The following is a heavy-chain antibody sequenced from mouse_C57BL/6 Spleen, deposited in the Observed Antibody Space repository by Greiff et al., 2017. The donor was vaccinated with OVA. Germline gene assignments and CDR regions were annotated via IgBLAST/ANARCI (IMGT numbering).Heavy chain of an antibody. Sequence: VQLQQSGPELVKPWASVKISCKASGYTFTDYYMNWVKQSHGKSLEWIGDINPNNGGTSYNQKFKGKATLTVDKSSSTAYMELRSLTSEDSAVYYCARYYGSRRYDWYFDVWGTGTTVTVSS. CDR2: INPNNGGT. J-gene: IGHJ1*03. V-gene: IGHV1-26*01. D-gene: IGHD1-1*01. CDR3: ARYYGSRRYDWYFDV. CDR1: GYTFTDYY.